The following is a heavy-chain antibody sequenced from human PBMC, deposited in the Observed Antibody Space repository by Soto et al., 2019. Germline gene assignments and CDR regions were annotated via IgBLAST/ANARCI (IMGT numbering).Heavy chain of an antibody. CDR3: GRDPRIAVAHFDY. Sequence: PSETLSLTCTVSGGSISHYYWGWIRQPPGKGLEWIGSIFYSGSTKYNPSLKSRVTISVDTSKNQFSLKLSSVTAADTAVYYCGRDPRIAVAHFDYWGQGTLVTVSS. CDR2: IFYSGST. D-gene: IGHD6-19*01. CDR1: GGSISHYY. V-gene: IGHV4-59*12. J-gene: IGHJ4*02.